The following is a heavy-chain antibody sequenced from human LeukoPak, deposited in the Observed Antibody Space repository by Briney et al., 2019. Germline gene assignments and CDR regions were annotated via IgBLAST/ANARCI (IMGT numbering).Heavy chain of an antibody. V-gene: IGHV3-33*01. Sequence: GRSLRLSCAASGFTFSSYAMHWVRRAPGKGLQWVAVIWYDGSSKYYADSVKGRFTISRDNSKNTLYLLMNSLRAEDTAVYYCARGLGSHFDYWGQGTLVTGSS. CDR2: IWYDGSSK. D-gene: IGHD1-26*01. CDR1: GFTFSSYA. J-gene: IGHJ4*02. CDR3: ARGLGSHFDY.